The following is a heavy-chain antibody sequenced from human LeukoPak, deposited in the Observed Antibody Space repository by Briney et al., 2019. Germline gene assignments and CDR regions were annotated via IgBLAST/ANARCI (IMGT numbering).Heavy chain of an antibody. CDR1: GFTFDDYA. J-gene: IGHJ6*02. CDR2: ISWNSGSI. D-gene: IGHD3-10*01. CDR3: AKDISSYYYYGMDV. Sequence: GGSLRLSCAASGFTFDDYAMHWVWQAPGKGLEWVSGISWNSGSIGYADSVKGRFTISRDNAKNSLYLQMNSLRAEDTALYYCAKDISSYYYYGMDVWGQGTTVTVSS. V-gene: IGHV3-9*01.